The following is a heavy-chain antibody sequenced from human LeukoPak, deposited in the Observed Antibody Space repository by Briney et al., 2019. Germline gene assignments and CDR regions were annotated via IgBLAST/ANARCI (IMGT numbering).Heavy chain of an antibody. CDR2: ISSNGNAK. CDR1: GFTFSSFA. J-gene: IGHJ4*02. D-gene: IGHD3-22*01. Sequence: GTSLRLSCAASGFTFSSFAMHWVRQASGKGLEWVAVISSNGNAKYYAGSVRGRFTISRDNSKNTLSLQMNSLRDDDAAVYYCARENYSDTSGSYYFDYWGQGTLVTVSS. V-gene: IGHV3-30-3*01. CDR3: ARENYSDTSGSYYFDY.